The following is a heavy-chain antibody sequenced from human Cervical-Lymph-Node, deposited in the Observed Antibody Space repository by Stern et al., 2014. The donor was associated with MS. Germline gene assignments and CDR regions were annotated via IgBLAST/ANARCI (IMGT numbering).Heavy chain of an antibody. Sequence: QVQLVQSGAEVKKPGASVKVSCKASGYIFASYSLSWGRQAPGQGLEWMGRINPYNGNTYFAQKFQARVSMTTDTSTTTAYMELRTLRSDDSAVYYCARGYGSGNHGLDVWGQGTTVTVSS. J-gene: IGHJ6*02. V-gene: IGHV1-18*01. D-gene: IGHD3-10*01. CDR3: ARGYGSGNHGLDV. CDR2: INPYNGNT. CDR1: GYIFASYS.